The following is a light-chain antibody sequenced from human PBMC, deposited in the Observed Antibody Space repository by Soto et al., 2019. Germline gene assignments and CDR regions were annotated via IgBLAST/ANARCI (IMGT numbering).Light chain of an antibody. CDR2: NNN. J-gene: IGLJ2*01. CDR1: SSNIGAGYD. CDR3: QSYDSLLRGVV. V-gene: IGLV1-40*01. Sequence: QSVLTQPPSVSGAPGQRVTISCTGSSSNIGAGYDVHWYQQRPGTAPKLLISNNNNRPSGVPDRFSGSKSGTSASLAITGLHAEDEADYYCQSYDSLLRGVVFGGGTQLTV.